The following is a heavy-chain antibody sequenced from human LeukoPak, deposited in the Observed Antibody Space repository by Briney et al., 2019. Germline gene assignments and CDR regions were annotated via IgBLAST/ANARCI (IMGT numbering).Heavy chain of an antibody. CDR3: ARLGGYYYDSSGYYSG. J-gene: IGHJ4*02. D-gene: IGHD3-22*01. Sequence: PGGSLRLSCAASGFTFSSYEMNWVRQAPGKGLEWVSYISSSGSTIYYADSVKGRFTISRDNAKNSLYLQMNSLRAEDTAVYYCARLGGYYYDSSGYYSGWGQGTLVTVSS. CDR2: ISSSGSTI. V-gene: IGHV3-48*03. CDR1: GFTFSSYE.